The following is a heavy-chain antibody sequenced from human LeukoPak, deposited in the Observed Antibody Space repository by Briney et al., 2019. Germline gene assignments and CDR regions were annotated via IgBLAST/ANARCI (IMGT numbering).Heavy chain of an antibody. V-gene: IGHV4-39*07. CDR3: ARGGTDYYYDSSGYNFDY. CDR2: IYYSGST. CDR1: GGSISGSSYY. D-gene: IGHD3-22*01. J-gene: IGHJ4*02. Sequence: SETLSLTCTVSGGSISGSSYYWGWIRQPPGKGLEWIGSIYYSGSTYYNPSLKSRVTISVDTSKNQFSLKLSSVTAADTAVYYCARGGTDYYYDSSGYNFDYWGQGTLVTVSS.